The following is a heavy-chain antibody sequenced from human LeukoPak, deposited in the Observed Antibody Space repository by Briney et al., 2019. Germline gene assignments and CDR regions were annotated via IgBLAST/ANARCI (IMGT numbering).Heavy chain of an antibody. CDR2: IYHSGST. D-gene: IGHD6-13*01. Sequence: SETLSLTCSVSGDAITNYAWWSWVRQPPGKGLEWIGEIYHSGSTNYNPSLKSRVTISVDKSNNQFSLKLSSVTAADTAVYYCASAEPRGSNWYPYWGQGTLVTVSS. CDR3: ASAEPRGSNWYPY. CDR1: GDAITNYAW. J-gene: IGHJ4*02. V-gene: IGHV4-4*02.